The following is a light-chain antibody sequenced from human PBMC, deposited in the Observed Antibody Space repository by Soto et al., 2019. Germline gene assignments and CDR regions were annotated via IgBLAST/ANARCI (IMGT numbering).Light chain of an antibody. Sequence: DIVMTQSPDSLAVSLGERATINCKSSQSVLYSSNNKNYLAWYQQRPGQPPNLLIYWASTRESGVPDRFSGSGSGTDFTLTITSLQAEDVAAYYCQQYYTTPPTFGQGTKVEIK. CDR1: QSVLYSSNNKNY. CDR3: QQYYTTPPT. V-gene: IGKV4-1*01. CDR2: WAS. J-gene: IGKJ1*01.